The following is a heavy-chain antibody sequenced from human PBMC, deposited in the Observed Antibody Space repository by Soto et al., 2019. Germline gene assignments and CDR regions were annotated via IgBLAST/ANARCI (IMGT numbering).Heavy chain of an antibody. CDR2: LIPLFGTA. J-gene: IGHJ4*02. Sequence: QVQLVQSGAEVKNPGSSVKVSCKASGGIFTSYAISWVRQAPGQGLEWMGGLIPLFGTANYAQKFQGRVTITADDSTSTAYMELRSLRSEDAAVYYCARSSIISAPGDSWGQGTLVTVSS. CDR3: ARSSIISAPGDS. D-gene: IGHD6-13*01. CDR1: GGIFTSYA. V-gene: IGHV1-69*01.